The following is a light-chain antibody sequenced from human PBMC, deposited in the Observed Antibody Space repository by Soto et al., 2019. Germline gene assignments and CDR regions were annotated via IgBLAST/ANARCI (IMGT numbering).Light chain of an antibody. Sequence: EIVLTQSPGTLSLSPGERATLSCRASQSVRSSYLAWYQQKLGQAPRLLIYGVSNRATGIPDRFSGSGSETDFTLSISRLESEDFGVYYCQQYGTPPRTFGQGTKVEIK. CDR3: QQYGTPPRT. CDR1: QSVRSSY. V-gene: IGKV3-20*01. CDR2: GVS. J-gene: IGKJ1*01.